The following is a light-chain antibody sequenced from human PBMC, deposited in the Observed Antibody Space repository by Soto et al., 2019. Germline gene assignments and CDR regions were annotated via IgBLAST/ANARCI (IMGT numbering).Light chain of an antibody. CDR3: AAWDDSLNAYV. CDR1: SSNIGNNA. J-gene: IGLJ1*01. CDR2: YDD. Sequence: QSVLTQPPSVSAAPRQRVTISCSGSSSNIGNNAVNWYQQLPGKAPKLLIYYDDLLPSGVSDRFSGSKSGTSASLTISGLQSEDEADYYCAAWDDSLNAYVFGTGTKLTVL. V-gene: IGLV1-36*01.